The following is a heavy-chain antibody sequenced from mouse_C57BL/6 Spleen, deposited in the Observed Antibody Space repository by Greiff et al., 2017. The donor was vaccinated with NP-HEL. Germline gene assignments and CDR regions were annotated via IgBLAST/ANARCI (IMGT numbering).Heavy chain of an antibody. J-gene: IGHJ4*01. V-gene: IGHV1-59*01. D-gene: IGHD2-3*01. CDR2: IDPSDSYT. CDR3: ARSSIYDGYYYAMDY. Sequence: QVQLQQPGAELVRPGTSVKLSCKASGYTFTSYWMHWVKQRPGQGLEWIGVIDPSDSYTNSNQKFKGKATLTVDTSSSTAYMQLSSLTSEDSAVYYCARSSIYDGYYYAMDYWGQGTSVTVSS. CDR1: GYTFTSYW.